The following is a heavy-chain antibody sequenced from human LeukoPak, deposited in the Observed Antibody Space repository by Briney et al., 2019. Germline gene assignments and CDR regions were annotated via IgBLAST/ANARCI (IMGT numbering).Heavy chain of an antibody. CDR1: GYTFSAYY. CDR3: ARVGGQDAFDI. J-gene: IGHJ3*02. D-gene: IGHD2-15*01. Sequence: ASVKVSCKASGYTFSAYYIHWVRQAPGQGLEWMGWINPESGDTNYAQKFQGRVTMTRDTSIRTVYMDLNSLTSDDTAVYYCARVGGQDAFDIWGQGTMVTVSS. V-gene: IGHV1-2*02. CDR2: INPESGDT.